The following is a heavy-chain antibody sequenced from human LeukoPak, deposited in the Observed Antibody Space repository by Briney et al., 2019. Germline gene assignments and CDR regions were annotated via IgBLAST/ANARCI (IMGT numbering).Heavy chain of an antibody. V-gene: IGHV3-21*01. Sequence: PGGSLRLSCAASGFTFSSYSMNWVRQAPGKGLEWVSSTSSSSSYIYYGDSVKGRFTITRDNAKNSLYLQMNSLRAEDTAVYYCARDDYGDYFFDYWGQGTLVTVSS. D-gene: IGHD4-17*01. CDR2: TSSSSSYI. CDR3: ARDDYGDYFFDY. CDR1: GFTFSSYS. J-gene: IGHJ4*02.